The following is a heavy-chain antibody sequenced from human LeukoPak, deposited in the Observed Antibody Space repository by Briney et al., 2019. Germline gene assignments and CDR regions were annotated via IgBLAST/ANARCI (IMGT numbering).Heavy chain of an antibody. D-gene: IGHD3-16*01. CDR2: IYSNGST. CDR1: GITFSSYA. Sequence: PGGSLRLSCAASGITFSSYAMSWVRQAPGKGLEWVSLIYSNGSTYFADSVKGRFTISRDNSKNTLYLHMNSLRAEDTAVYYCARVIRSGYNWFDPWGQGTLVTVSS. CDR3: ARVIRSGYNWFDP. V-gene: IGHV3-66*01. J-gene: IGHJ5*02.